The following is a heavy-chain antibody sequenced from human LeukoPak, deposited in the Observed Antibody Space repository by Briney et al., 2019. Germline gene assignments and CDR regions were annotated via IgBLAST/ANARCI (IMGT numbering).Heavy chain of an antibody. CDR3: ARGSPSAFDI. CDR2: ISYDGSNK. CDR1: GFTFSSYA. J-gene: IGHJ3*02. D-gene: IGHD3-10*01. Sequence: GRSLRLSCAASGFTFSSYAMHWVRQAPGKGLEWVAVISYDGSNKYYADSVKGRFTISRDNSKNTLYLQMNSLRAEDTAVYYCARGSPSAFDIWGQGTMVTVPS. V-gene: IGHV3-30*01.